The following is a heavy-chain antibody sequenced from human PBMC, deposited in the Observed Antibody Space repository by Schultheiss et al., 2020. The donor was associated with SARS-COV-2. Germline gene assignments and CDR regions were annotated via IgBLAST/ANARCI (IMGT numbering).Heavy chain of an antibody. D-gene: IGHD2-2*01. CDR1: GFTFSTYA. Sequence: GESLKISCAASGFTFSTYAMNWVRQAPGKGLEWVSVISTTGGATYYADSVKGRFTISRDNSKNTLYLQMNSLRAEDMAVYYCARAGYCSSTSCYRRKIGGGYYMDVWGKGTTVTVSS. V-gene: IGHV3-23*01. J-gene: IGHJ6*03. CDR3: ARAGYCSSTSCYRRKIGGGYYMDV. CDR2: ISTTGGAT.